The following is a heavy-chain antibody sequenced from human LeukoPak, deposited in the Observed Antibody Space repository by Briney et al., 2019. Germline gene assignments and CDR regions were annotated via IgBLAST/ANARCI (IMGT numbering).Heavy chain of an antibody. CDR1: GYSITNHYY. D-gene: IGHD6-19*01. Sequence: SETLSLTCAVSGYSITNHYYWGWIRQPPGKGLEWIGSIYHSGTTYYNPSLKSPVTISVDTSKNQFSLKLTSVTAADTAVYYCVRGRYSSGWYRDKNWFDPWGQGTPVTVSS. V-gene: IGHV4-38-2*01. CDR2: IYHSGTT. J-gene: IGHJ5*02. CDR3: VRGRYSSGWYRDKNWFDP.